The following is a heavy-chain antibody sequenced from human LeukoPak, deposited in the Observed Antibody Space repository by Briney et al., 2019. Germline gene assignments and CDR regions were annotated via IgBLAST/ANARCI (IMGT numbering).Heavy chain of an antibody. D-gene: IGHD6-6*01. J-gene: IGHJ6*03. CDR3: ARHQYSSSSVDQLDYYYYYMDV. CDR2: IYPGDSDT. Sequence: PGESLKISCKGSGYSFTNCWIGWVRQMPGKGLEWMGIIYPGDSDTRYSPSFQGQVTISADKSISTAYLQWSSLKASDTAMYYCARHQYSSSSVDQLDYYYYYMDVWGRGTTVTVSS. V-gene: IGHV5-51*01. CDR1: GYSFTNCW.